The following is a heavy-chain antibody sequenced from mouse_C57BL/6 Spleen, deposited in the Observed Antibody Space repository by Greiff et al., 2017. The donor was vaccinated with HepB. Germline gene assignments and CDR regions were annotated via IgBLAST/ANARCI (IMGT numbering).Heavy chain of an antibody. CDR1: GFTFSSYG. Sequence: DVKLVESGGDLVKPGGSLKLSCAASGFTFSSYGMSWVRQTPDKRLEWVETISSGGSYTYYPDSVKGRFTISRDNAKNTQYLQMSSLKSEDTAMYNCARQPGSSWYFDVWGTGTTVTVSS. V-gene: IGHV5-6*02. J-gene: IGHJ1*03. CDR2: ISSGGSYT. D-gene: IGHD1-1*01. CDR3: ARQPGSSWYFDV.